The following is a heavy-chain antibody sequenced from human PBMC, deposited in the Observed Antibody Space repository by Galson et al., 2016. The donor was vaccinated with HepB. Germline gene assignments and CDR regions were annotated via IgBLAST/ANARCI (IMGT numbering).Heavy chain of an antibody. J-gene: IGHJ6*03. CDR1: GFSVSRNY. V-gene: IGHV3-53*01. CDR3: ATYQGPPDYYFYMDV. Sequence: SLRLSCAASGFSVSRNYMSWVRQAPGKGLEWVSLIYSGGTTYYADSVKGRFIISRDNSKNAPYPQMNSLRAEDTAVYYCATYQGPPDYYFYMDVWGKGTPVTVSS. CDR2: IYSGGTT. D-gene: IGHD2-2*01.